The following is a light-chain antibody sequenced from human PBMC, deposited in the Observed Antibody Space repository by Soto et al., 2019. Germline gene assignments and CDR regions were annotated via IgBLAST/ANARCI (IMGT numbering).Light chain of an antibody. Sequence: QAVVTQPASVSGSPGQSITISCTGTSSDVGSHNLVSWYQQHPGQAPKLMIYEVTKRPLGVSTRFSASKSGNTASLTISGLLAEDEADYYGCSYGGSRAVFGGGTQLTVL. V-gene: IGLV2-23*02. CDR2: EVT. J-gene: IGLJ7*01. CDR1: SSDVGSHNL. CDR3: CSYGGSRAV.